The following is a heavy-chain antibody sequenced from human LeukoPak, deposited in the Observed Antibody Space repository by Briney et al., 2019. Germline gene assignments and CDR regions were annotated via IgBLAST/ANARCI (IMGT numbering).Heavy chain of an antibody. CDR1: GFTFDDYG. CDR3: ARDGYNGVAFDI. CDR2: INWNGGST. D-gene: IGHD5-24*01. J-gene: IGHJ3*02. V-gene: IGHV3-20*04. Sequence: GGSLRLSCAASGFTFDDYGMSWVRQAPGKGLEWVSGINWNGGSTGYADSVQGRFTISRDNAKNSLYLQMNSLRAEDTALYYCARDGYNGVAFDIWGQGTMVTVSS.